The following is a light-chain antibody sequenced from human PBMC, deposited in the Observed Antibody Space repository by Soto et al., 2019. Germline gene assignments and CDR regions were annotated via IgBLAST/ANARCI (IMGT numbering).Light chain of an antibody. Sequence: EIVLTQSPATLSLSPGERATLSCRASQSVSSYLACYQQKPGQAPRLLIYDASNRATGIPARFSGSGSGTDFTLTISSLEPEDFAVYYCQQRSNSPLTFGQGTRLEIK. J-gene: IGKJ5*01. CDR2: DAS. CDR1: QSVSSY. CDR3: QQRSNSPLT. V-gene: IGKV3-11*01.